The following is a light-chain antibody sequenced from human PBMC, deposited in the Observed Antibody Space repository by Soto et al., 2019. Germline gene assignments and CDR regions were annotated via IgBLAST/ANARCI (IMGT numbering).Light chain of an antibody. CDR3: QQYGSSPGT. V-gene: IGKV1-5*01. CDR2: DAS. J-gene: IGKJ1*01. CDR1: QSISRW. Sequence: DIQMTQSPSTLSASVGDRVTITCRASQSISRWFAWYQQKPGKAPRLLIHDASSLQSGVPSRFSGSGSGTDFTLTISRLEPEDFAVYYCQQYGSSPGTFGQGTKVDI.